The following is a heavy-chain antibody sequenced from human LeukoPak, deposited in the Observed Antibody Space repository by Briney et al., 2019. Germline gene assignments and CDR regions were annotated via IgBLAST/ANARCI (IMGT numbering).Heavy chain of an antibody. CDR2: IYYSGST. J-gene: IGHJ5*02. V-gene: IGHV4-59*01. CDR3: ASWYYYGSGSDNWFDP. CDR1: GASIDSYY. D-gene: IGHD3-10*01. Sequence: SETLSLTCTISGASIDSYYWSWIRQPPGKGLEWIGYIYYSGSTNYNPSLKSRVTISVDTSKNQFSLKLSSVTAADTAVYYCASWYYYGSGSDNWFDPWGQGTLVTVSS.